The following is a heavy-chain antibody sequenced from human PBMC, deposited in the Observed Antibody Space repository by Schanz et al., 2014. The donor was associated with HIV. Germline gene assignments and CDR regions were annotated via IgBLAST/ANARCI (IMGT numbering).Heavy chain of an antibody. V-gene: IGHV4-34*02. Sequence: QVQLQQWGAGLLRPSETLSLTCAVYGGSFSGYYWTWIRQPRGMGLEWIGEINHSGSVNYNPSLKSRVTISVDTSKTQFSLRLNSVTAADTAVYYCARTPYYFDYWGQGTLVTVSS. J-gene: IGHJ4*02. CDR1: GGSFSGYY. CDR3: ARTPYYFDY. CDR2: INHSGSV.